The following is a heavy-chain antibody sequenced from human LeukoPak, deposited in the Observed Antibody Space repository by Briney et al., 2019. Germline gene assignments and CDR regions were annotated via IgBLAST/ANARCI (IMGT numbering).Heavy chain of an antibody. J-gene: IGHJ4*02. CDR3: ARGPSTLTTRRHFDY. V-gene: IGHV3-64*01. CDR1: GFTFSSYP. D-gene: IGHD4-17*01. CDR2: ISSNGGST. Sequence: GGSLRLSCAASGFTFSSYPMHWVRQAPGKGLEYVSTISSNGGSTYYANSVKGRFTISRDNSKNTLYLQMGSLRPEDMAVYYCARGPSTLTTRRHFDYWGQGTLVTVSS.